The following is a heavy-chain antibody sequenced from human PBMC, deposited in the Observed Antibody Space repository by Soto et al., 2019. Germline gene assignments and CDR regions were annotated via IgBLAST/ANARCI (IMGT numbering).Heavy chain of an antibody. CDR1: GYTFTGYY. V-gene: IGHV1-2*02. CDR2: INPNSGGT. J-gene: IGHJ5*02. D-gene: IGHD3-3*01. Sequence: ASVKVSCKASGYTFTGYYMHWVRQAPGQGLEWMGWINPNSGGTNYAQKFQGRVTMTRDTSISTAYMELSRLRSDDTAVYCCARRLPLLRRGDFDPWGQGTLVTVSS. CDR3: ARRLPLLRRGDFDP.